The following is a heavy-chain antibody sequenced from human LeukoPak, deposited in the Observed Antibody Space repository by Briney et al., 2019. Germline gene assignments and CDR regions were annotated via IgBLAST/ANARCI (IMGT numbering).Heavy chain of an antibody. V-gene: IGHV4-39*06. Sequence: SETLSLTCTVSGGSISSSSYYWGWIRQPPGKGLEWIGSIYYSGSTYYNPSLKSRVTISVDTSKNQFPLKLSSVTAADTAVYYCARALNYYDSSGYDYWGQGTLVTVSS. D-gene: IGHD3-22*01. CDR2: IYYSGST. CDR3: ARALNYYDSSGYDY. CDR1: GGSISSSSYY. J-gene: IGHJ4*02.